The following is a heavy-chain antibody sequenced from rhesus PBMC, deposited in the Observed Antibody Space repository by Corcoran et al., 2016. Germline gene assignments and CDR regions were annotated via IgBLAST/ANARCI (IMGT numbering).Heavy chain of an antibody. CDR2: IPYSWST. V-gene: IGHV4-122*02. Sequence: QVQLQESGPGLVKPSETLSLTCAVSGGSISSGYYYWSWIRQPPGKGLEWIGYIPYSWSTSYNPSLKSRVTISRDTSKNQFSLKLSSVTAADTAVYYCARDPPGAGTTLGYWGQGVLVTVSS. CDR3: ARDPPGAGTTLGY. D-gene: IGHD1-20*01. J-gene: IGHJ4*01. CDR1: GGSISSGYYY.